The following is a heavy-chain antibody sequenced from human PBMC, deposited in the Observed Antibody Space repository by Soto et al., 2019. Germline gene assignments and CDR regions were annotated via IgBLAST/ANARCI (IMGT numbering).Heavy chain of an antibody. J-gene: IGHJ4*02. V-gene: IGHV1-8*01. CDR1: GYTFTSYD. D-gene: IGHD6-6*01. CDR2: MNPNSGNT. Sequence: SVKVSCKASGYTFTSYDINWVRQATGQGLEWMGWMNPNSGNTGYAQKFQGRVTMTRNTSISTAYMELSSLRSEDTAVYYCARADRIAARRDYWGQGTLVTVSS. CDR3: ARADRIAARRDY.